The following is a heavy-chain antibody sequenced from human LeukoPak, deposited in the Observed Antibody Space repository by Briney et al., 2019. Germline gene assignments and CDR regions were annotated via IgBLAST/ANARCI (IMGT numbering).Heavy chain of an antibody. D-gene: IGHD3-10*01. J-gene: IGHJ3*02. CDR2: ISGSGVRT. Sequence: GGSLRLSCAASGFTFTSYAMSWVRQAPGKGLEWVSAISGSGVRTYYADSVKGRFTISRDNFKNTMYVQMFRLRAEDTAIYYCAKGWFGDLLYGDDAFDIWGQGSMVTVSS. CDR1: GFTFTSYA. V-gene: IGHV3-23*01. CDR3: AKGWFGDLLYGDDAFDI.